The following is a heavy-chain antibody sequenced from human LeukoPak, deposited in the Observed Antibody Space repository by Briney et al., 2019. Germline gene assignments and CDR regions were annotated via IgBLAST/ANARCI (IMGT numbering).Heavy chain of an antibody. CDR1: GYTFTGYY. Sequence: GASVKVSCKASGYTFTGYYMHWVRQAPGQGLEWMGWINPNSGGTNYAQKFQGRVTMTRDTSISTAYMELSRLRSDDTAVYYCARDSDCGDYDLLDYWGQGTLVTVSS. V-gene: IGHV1-2*02. CDR2: INPNSGGT. D-gene: IGHD4-17*01. CDR3: ARDSDCGDYDLLDY. J-gene: IGHJ4*02.